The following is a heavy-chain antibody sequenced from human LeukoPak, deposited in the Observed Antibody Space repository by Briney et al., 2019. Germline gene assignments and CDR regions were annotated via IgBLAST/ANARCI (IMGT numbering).Heavy chain of an antibody. V-gene: IGHV4-61*05. CDR1: GGSISSSGYY. Sequence: SSETLSLTCTVSGGSISSSGYYWAWIRQSPGKGLEWIGYIHNSGRTNYNPSLKSRVTGFVDTSKNQVSLRLSSVTAADTAVYYCARHGTISSESYFDYWGQGALVTVSS. D-gene: IGHD1-14*01. CDR2: IHNSGRT. CDR3: ARHGTISSESYFDY. J-gene: IGHJ4*02.